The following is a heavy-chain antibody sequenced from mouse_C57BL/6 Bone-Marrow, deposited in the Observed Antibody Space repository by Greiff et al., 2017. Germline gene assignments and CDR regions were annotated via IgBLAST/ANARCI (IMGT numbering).Heavy chain of an antibody. CDR2: IHPSDSDT. J-gene: IGHJ3*01. CDR3: ATCYGNYVSWFAY. Sequence: VKLQESGAELVKPGASVKVSCKASGYTFTSYWMHWVKQRPGQGLEWIGRIHPSDSDTNYNQKFKGKATLTVDKSSSTAYMQLSSLTSEDSAVYYCATCYGNYVSWFAYWGQGTLVTVSA. V-gene: IGHV1-74*01. D-gene: IGHD2-10*01. CDR1: GYTFTSYW.